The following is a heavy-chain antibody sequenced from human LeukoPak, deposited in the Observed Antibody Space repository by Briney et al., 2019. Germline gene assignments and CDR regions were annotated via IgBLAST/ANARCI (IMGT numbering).Heavy chain of an antibody. CDR2: IYYSGNT. D-gene: IGHD6-19*01. V-gene: IGHV4-59*01. J-gene: IGHJ4*02. CDR1: GGSITSYY. CDR3: ARGSGWLPDC. Sequence: SETLSLTCTISGGSITSYYWSWIRQPPGKGLEWIGYIYYSGNTNYNPSLTSRGTISVDTSKNEFSLQLTSVTAADTAVYYCARGSGWLPDCWGQGTLVTVSS.